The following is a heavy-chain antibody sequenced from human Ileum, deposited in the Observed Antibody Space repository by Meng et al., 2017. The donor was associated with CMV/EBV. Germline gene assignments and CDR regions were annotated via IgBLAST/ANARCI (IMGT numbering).Heavy chain of an antibody. CDR1: GGSMTSGGYY. CDR2: IYHSGNT. CDR3: ARLAAGINWFDP. D-gene: IGHD6-19*01. V-gene: IGHV4-31*03. Sequence: TVAGGSMTSGGYYWSRSRKRPGKGLEGIGYIYHSGNTYYNPSLKSRVSISIDTSKNQFSLNLTSVTAADTAVYYCARLAAGINWFDPWGQGTLVTVSS. J-gene: IGHJ5*02.